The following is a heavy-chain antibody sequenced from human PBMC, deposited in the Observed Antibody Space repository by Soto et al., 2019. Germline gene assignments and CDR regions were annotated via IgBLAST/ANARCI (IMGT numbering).Heavy chain of an antibody. CDR3: AKDLRYSSSPANY. CDR1: GFTFSSYA. J-gene: IGHJ4*02. V-gene: IGHV3-23*01. D-gene: IGHD6-13*01. Sequence: VGSLRLSCAASGFTFSSYAMSWVRQAPGKGLEWVSAISGSGGSTYYADSVKGRFTISRDNSKNTLYLQMNSLRAEDTAVYYCAKDLRYSSSPANYWSQGTLVTVSS. CDR2: ISGSGGST.